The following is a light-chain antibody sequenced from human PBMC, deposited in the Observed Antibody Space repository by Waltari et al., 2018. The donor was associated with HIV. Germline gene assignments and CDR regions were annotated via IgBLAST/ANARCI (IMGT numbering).Light chain of an antibody. Sequence: DIQLTQSPSFLSASVGDRVTVACRASQDISAFLAWYQQKPGTAPRLLIYDASTLYSGVPSRFRGSGSGTEFTLTISSLQPEDFASYYCQQLHTFPLTFGGGTKV. CDR2: DAS. CDR1: QDISAF. J-gene: IGKJ4*01. V-gene: IGKV1-9*01. CDR3: QQLHTFPLT.